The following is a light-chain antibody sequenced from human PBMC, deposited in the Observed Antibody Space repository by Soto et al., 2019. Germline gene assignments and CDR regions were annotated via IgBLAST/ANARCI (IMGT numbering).Light chain of an antibody. V-gene: IGLV2-23*02. CDR1: SNDVGGYNL. Sequence: QSALTQPASVSGSPGQSITISCTGNSNDVGGYNLVSWFQQHPGKAPKLMISEVNKRPSGVSNRFSGSKSANTASLTISGLQAEDEADYYCCSHVGGSSPQWVFGGGTQLTVL. CDR2: EVN. CDR3: CSHVGGSSPQWV. J-gene: IGLJ3*02.